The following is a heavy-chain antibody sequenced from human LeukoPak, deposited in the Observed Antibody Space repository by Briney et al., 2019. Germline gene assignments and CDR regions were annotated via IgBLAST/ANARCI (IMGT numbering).Heavy chain of an antibody. D-gene: IGHD2-15*01. Sequence: SQTLSLTCAISGDSVSSNSASWNWIRQSPSRGLEWLRRTYYRSKWYNDYSVSVKSRITINTATSKNPLSLQLNSVSREDTAVYYCARDQATDCNGGSGYSDYFDDWGQATLVTVSS. CDR3: ARDQATDCNGGSGYSDYFDD. CDR2: TYYRSKWYN. V-gene: IGHV6-1*01. CDR1: GDSVSSNSAS. J-gene: IGHJ4*02.